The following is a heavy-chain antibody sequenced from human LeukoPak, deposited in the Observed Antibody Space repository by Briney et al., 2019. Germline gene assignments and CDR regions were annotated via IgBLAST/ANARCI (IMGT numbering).Heavy chain of an antibody. CDR1: GLTFSSYW. V-gene: IGHV3-7*01. J-gene: IGHJ4*02. CDR3: ARGVSSWYLFDY. Sequence: GGSLRLSCAASGLTFSSYWMSWVRQAPGKGLEWVANIKEDGTEKYYVDSVRGRFTISRDNAKNSLYLQMNSLRAEDTAVYYCARGVSSWYLFDYWGQGTLVTVSS. CDR2: IKEDGTEK. D-gene: IGHD6-13*01.